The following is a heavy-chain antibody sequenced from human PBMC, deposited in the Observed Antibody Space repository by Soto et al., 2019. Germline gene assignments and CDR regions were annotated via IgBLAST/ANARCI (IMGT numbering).Heavy chain of an antibody. CDR3: ARDSTTGLDY. D-gene: IGHD4-17*01. V-gene: IGHV3-74*01. Sequence: EVQLVESGGDSVQPGGSLRLSCAASGFTFSSDWMHWVRQPPGKGLVWVSRINVDGSDTDYADSVKGRFIISRDNAKSPLYLHMNTVRAEDTAIYFCARDSTTGLDYWGQGTLVTVSS. CDR1: GFTFSSDW. CDR2: INVDGSDT. J-gene: IGHJ4*02.